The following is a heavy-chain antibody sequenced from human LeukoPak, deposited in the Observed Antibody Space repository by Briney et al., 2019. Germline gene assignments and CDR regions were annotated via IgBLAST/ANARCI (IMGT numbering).Heavy chain of an antibody. Sequence: SETLSLTCTVSGGSISSYYWSWTRQPPGKGLEWIGYIYYSGSTNYNPSLKSRVTISVDTSKDQFSLKLSSVTAADTAVYYCARRKLVGGMDVWGQGTTVTVSS. CDR3: ARRKLVGGMDV. V-gene: IGHV4-59*08. CDR2: IYYSGST. D-gene: IGHD6-13*01. CDR1: GGSISSYY. J-gene: IGHJ6*02.